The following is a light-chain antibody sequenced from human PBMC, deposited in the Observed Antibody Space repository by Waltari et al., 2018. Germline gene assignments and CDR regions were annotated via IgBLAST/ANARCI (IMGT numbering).Light chain of an antibody. CDR3: GTWDSSLRAGV. J-gene: IGLJ1*01. CDR2: ADS. CDR1: SSNIGNNY. V-gene: IGLV1-51*01. Sequence: QSVLTQPPSVSAAPGQKVTISCSGRSSNIGNNYVAWYQQLPGTAPRPLIYADSKRPSGIPDRCSGSKSGTSVTLGITGLQTGDEADYYCGTWDSSLRAGVFGTGTKVSVL.